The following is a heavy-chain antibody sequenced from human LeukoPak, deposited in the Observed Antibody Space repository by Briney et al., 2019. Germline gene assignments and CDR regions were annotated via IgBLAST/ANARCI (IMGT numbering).Heavy chain of an antibody. Sequence: GGSLRLSCAASGLAFSSYAMTWGRQAPGKGLEWVSAISAIGGNTYYANSVKGRFTISRDNSKNTLYLQMNSLRADDTAVYYCAKDWEEGPTVPNADWSFDLWGRGTLVTVSS. CDR1: GLAFSSYA. V-gene: IGHV3-23*01. J-gene: IGHJ2*01. CDR3: AKDWEEGPTVPNADWSFDL. CDR2: ISAIGGNT. D-gene: IGHD4-17*01.